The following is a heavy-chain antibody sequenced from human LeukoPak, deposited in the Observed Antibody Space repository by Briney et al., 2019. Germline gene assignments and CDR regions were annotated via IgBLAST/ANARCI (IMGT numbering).Heavy chain of an antibody. Sequence: GGSLRLSCAASGFTFSDYYMSWIRQAPGKGLEWVSYISSSGSTIYYADSVKGRFTISRDNAKNSLYLQMNSLRAEDTAVYYCASPAAGSSGYSYGLSHWGQGTLVTVSS. CDR3: ASPAAGSSGYSYGLSH. CDR2: ISSSGSTI. CDR1: GFTFSDYY. J-gene: IGHJ4*02. D-gene: IGHD5-18*01. V-gene: IGHV3-11*04.